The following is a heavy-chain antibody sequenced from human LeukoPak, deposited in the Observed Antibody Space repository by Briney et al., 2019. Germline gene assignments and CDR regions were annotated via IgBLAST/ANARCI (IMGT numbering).Heavy chain of an antibody. CDR3: ARDHQLLCFDY. J-gene: IGHJ4*02. D-gene: IGHD2-2*01. CDR2: IWFDGSNK. Sequence: GRSLRLSCAASGFIFSNDAMHWVRQAPGKGLEWVAFIWFDGSNKHYADSVKGRFTISRDNSEDTLYLQMNSLRAEDTAVYYCARDHQLLCFDYWGQGTLVTVSS. CDR1: GFIFSNDA. V-gene: IGHV3-33*01.